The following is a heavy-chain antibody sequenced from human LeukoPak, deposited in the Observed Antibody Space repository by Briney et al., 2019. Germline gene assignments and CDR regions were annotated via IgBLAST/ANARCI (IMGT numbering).Heavy chain of an antibody. V-gene: IGHV3-30*04. CDR3: ARGLTTVTNFDY. CDR1: GFTFSSYA. J-gene: IGHJ4*02. Sequence: GGSLRLSCAASGFTFSSYAMHWVRQAPGKGLEWVAVISYDGSNKYYADSVKGRFTISRDNSKNTLYLQMNSLRAEDTAVYYCARGLTTVTNFDYGGQGTLVTVSS. D-gene: IGHD4-17*01. CDR2: ISYDGSNK.